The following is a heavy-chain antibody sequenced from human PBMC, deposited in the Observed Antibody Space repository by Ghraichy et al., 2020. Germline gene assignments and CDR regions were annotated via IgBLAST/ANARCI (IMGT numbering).Heavy chain of an antibody. Sequence: GGSLRLSCAASGFTVSSNYMSWVRQAPGKGLEWVSVIYSGGSTYYADSVKGRFTISRDNSKNTLYLQMNSLRAEDTAVYYCAALGSSSWFPYYYYYGMDVWGQGTTVTVSS. D-gene: IGHD6-13*01. CDR1: GFTVSSNY. J-gene: IGHJ6*02. CDR3: AALGSSSWFPYYYYYGMDV. V-gene: IGHV3-53*01. CDR2: IYSGGST.